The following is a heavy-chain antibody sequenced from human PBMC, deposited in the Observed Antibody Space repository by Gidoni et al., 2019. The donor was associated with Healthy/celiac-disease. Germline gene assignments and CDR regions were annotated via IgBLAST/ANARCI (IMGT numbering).Heavy chain of an antibody. J-gene: IGHJ5*02. D-gene: IGHD3-22*01. V-gene: IGHV1-18*01. CDR2: IRAYNGNT. Sequence: QVQLVQSGAEVKKPGPSVTVSCKASGYTSTSYGLSWVRQAPGQGLDWMGWIRAYNGNTNYAQKLQGRVTMTTDTSTSTAYMELRSLRSDDTAVYYCARAPHYYDSSGYSHWFDPWGQGTLVTVSS. CDR3: ARAPHYYDSSGYSHWFDP. CDR1: GYTSTSYG.